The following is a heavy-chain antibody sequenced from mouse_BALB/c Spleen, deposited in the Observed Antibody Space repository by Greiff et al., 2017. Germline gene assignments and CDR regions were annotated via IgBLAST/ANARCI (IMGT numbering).Heavy chain of an antibody. CDR2: IWAGGST. J-gene: IGHJ3*01. CDR1: GFSLTSYG. D-gene: IGHD2-1*01. CDR3: ARDRAYGNYGFAY. Sequence: QVQLQQSGPGLVAPSQSLSITCTVSGFSLTSYGVHWVRQPPGKGLEWLGVIWAGGSTNYNSALMSRLSISKDNSKSQVFLKMNSLQTDDTAMYYCARDRAYGNYGFAYWGQGTLVTVSA. V-gene: IGHV2-9*02.